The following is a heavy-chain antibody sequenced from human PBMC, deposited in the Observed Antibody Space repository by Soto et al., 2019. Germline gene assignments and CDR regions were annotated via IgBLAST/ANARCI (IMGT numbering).Heavy chain of an antibody. Sequence: SETLSLTCSVSDDSINSDKYYWGWIRQPPGKGLEWIGSVYYRGNAYYNPSLQTRVTISLDKSKSQFSLKLNSVTAADSAVYFCARREGLATISYYFDFWGPGALVTVSS. D-gene: IGHD3-9*01. J-gene: IGHJ4*02. CDR3: ARREGLATISYYFDF. V-gene: IGHV4-39*01. CDR2: VYYRGNA. CDR1: DDSINSDKYY.